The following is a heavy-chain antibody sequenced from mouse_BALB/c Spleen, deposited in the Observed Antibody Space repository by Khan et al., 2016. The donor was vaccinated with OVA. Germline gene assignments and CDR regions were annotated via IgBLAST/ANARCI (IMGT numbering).Heavy chain of an antibody. V-gene: IGHV1-5*01. CDR2: IYPGNTDT. D-gene: IGHD4-1*01. Sequence: EVELVESGTVLARPGASVTMSCKASGYTFTSYWMHWVKQRPGQGLEWIGDIYPGNTDTNYNQKFKGKAKRTAVTSTSTAYMELYSLTNDDSAVYYCTRRNWDVAWFAYWGQGTLVTVSA. CDR1: GYTFTSYW. CDR3: TRRNWDVAWFAY. J-gene: IGHJ3*01.